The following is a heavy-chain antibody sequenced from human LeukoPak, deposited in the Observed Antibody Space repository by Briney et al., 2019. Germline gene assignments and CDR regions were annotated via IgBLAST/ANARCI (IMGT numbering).Heavy chain of an antibody. CDR2: INHSGST. J-gene: IGHJ6*02. Sequence: PSETLSLTCAVYGGSFSGYYWSWIRQPPGKGLEWIGEINHSGSTNYNPSLKSRVTISVDTSKNQFSLKLSSVTAADTAVYYCARDPRLGYCSGGSCYPKYYYYGMDVWGQGTTVTVSS. D-gene: IGHD2-15*01. CDR1: GGSFSGYY. V-gene: IGHV4-34*01. CDR3: ARDPRLGYCSGGSCYPKYYYYGMDV.